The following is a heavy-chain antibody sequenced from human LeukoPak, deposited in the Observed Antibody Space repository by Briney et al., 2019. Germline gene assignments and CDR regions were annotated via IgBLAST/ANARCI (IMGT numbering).Heavy chain of an antibody. CDR2: IIPIFGTA. J-gene: IGHJ5*02. D-gene: IGHD3-3*01. CDR1: GGTFSSYA. Sequence: SVKVSCKASGGTFSSYAISWVRQAPGQGLEWMGRIIPIFGTANYAQKFQGRVTITTDESTSTAYMELSSLRSEDTAVYYCARDRRFLEWSKGFDPWGQGTLVTVSS. V-gene: IGHV1-69*05. CDR3: ARDRRFLEWSKGFDP.